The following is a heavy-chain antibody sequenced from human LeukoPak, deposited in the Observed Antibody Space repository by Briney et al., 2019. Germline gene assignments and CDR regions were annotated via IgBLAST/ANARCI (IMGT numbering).Heavy chain of an antibody. CDR2: IIADADDT. Sequence: GGSLRLSCAASGFSFSDYWTSWVRQAPGKGLEWVSGIIADADDTYYADSVKGRFTISRDHSKNTLHLQMNSLRAEDAAIYYCARDGTTTRYNWFDSWGQGTLVTVSS. CDR1: GFSFSDYW. J-gene: IGHJ5*01. CDR3: ARDGTTTRYNWFDS. V-gene: IGHV3-23*01. D-gene: IGHD1-7*01.